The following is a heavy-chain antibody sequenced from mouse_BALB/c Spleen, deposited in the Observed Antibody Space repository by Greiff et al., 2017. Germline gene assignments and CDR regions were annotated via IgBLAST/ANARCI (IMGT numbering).Heavy chain of an antibody. J-gene: IGHJ3*01. D-gene: IGHD2-1*01. CDR1: GFSLSTSGMG. V-gene: IGHV8-12*01. CDR2: IYWDDDK. CDR3: ARSVYGNYVRFAY. Sequence: SGPGILQPSQTLSLTCSFSGFSLSTSGMGVSWIRQPSGKGLEWLAHIYWDDDKRYNPSLKSRLTISKDTSRNQVFLKITSVDTADTATYYCARSVYGNYVRFAYWGQGTLVTVSA.